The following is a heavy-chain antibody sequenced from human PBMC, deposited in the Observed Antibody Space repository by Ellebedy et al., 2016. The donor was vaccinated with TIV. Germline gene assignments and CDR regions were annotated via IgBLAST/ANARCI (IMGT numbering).Heavy chain of an antibody. V-gene: IGHV5-10-1*04. Sequence: GESLKISCEGSRYNLSSYWITWVRQMPGKGLEWMGRIDPSDSYTKYSPSFQGQVTISADKSISTAYLQWSSLKASDTAMYYCARVVAGRMGYWGQGTLVTVSS. CDR3: ARVVAGRMGY. D-gene: IGHD6-19*01. CDR2: IDPSDSYT. J-gene: IGHJ4*02. CDR1: RYNLSSYW.